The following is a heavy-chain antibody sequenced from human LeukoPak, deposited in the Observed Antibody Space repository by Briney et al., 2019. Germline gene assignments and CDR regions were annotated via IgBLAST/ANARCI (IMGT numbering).Heavy chain of an antibody. Sequence: PGGSLRLSCAAYGFTFSNAWMSWVRQAPGKGLEWVGRIKSKTDGGTTDYAAPVKGRFTISRDDSKNTLYLQMNSLKTEDTAVYYCTTDYYYDSSGYPFDYWGQGTLVTVSS. J-gene: IGHJ4*02. V-gene: IGHV3-15*01. D-gene: IGHD3-22*01. CDR2: IKSKTDGGTT. CDR3: TTDYYYDSSGYPFDY. CDR1: GFTFSNAW.